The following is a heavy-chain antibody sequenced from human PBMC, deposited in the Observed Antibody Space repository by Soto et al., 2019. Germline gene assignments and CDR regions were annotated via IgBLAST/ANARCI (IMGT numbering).Heavy chain of an antibody. Sequence: QVQLVQSGAEVKKPGSSVKVSCTASGGTFSSFTISWVRQAPGQGLEWMGGIIPIYGTANYAQKFQGRVTITADAATSTAYMELSSLRSEDTAVYYCAKDRRADWESYYYYAMDVWGQGTTVTVSS. V-gene: IGHV1-69*01. J-gene: IGHJ6*02. CDR3: AKDRRADWESYYYYAMDV. CDR2: IIPIYGTA. CDR1: GGTFSSFT. D-gene: IGHD1-26*01.